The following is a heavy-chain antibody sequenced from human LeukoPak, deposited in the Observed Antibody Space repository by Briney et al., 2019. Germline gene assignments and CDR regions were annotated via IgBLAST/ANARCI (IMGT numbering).Heavy chain of an antibody. D-gene: IGHD5-18*01. J-gene: IGHJ6*02. CDR3: ARDDVDTARYYYYGMDV. CDR2: ISSSSSYI. CDR1: GFTFSSYS. Sequence: GGSLRLSCAASGFTFSSYSMNWVRQAPGKGLEWVSSISSSSSYIYYADSVKGRSTISRDNAKNSLYLQMNSLRAEDTAVYYCARDDVDTARYYYYGMDVWGQGTTVTVSS. V-gene: IGHV3-21*01.